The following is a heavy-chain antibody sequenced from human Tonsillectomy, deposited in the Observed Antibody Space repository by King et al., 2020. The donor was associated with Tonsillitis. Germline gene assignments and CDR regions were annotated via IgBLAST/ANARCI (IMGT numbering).Heavy chain of an antibody. D-gene: IGHD5-24*01. V-gene: IGHV1-46*01. CDR1: GYTFTSYY. CDR2: INPSGGST. Sequence: QLVQSGAEVKKPGASVKVSCKASGYTFTSYYMHWVRQAPGQGLEWMGIINPSGGSTSYAQKFQGRVTMTRDTSTSTVYMELSSLRSEDTAVYYCARDPGRDGYNSHFDYWGQGILVTVSS. CDR3: ARDPGRDGYNSHFDY. J-gene: IGHJ4*02.